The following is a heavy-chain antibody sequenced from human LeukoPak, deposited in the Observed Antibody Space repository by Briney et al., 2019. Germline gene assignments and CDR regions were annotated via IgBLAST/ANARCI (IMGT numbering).Heavy chain of an antibody. V-gene: IGHV4-34*01. J-gene: IGHJ4*02. D-gene: IGHD3-22*01. Sequence: SETLSLTCAVYGGSFSGYYWSWIRQPPGKGLEWIGEINHSGSTNYNPSLKSRVTISVDTSKNQFSLKLSSVTAADTALYYFARGVDITMIGVAPRSGSYFDYWGQGTLVTVSS. CDR1: GGSFSGYY. CDR2: INHSGST. CDR3: ARGVDITMIGVAPRSGSYFDY.